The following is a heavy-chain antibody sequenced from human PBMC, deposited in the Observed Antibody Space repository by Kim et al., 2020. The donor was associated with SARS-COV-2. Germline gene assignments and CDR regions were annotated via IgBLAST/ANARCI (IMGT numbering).Heavy chain of an antibody. CDR2: ISGNGGTT. J-gene: IGHJ3*01. Sequence: GGSLRLSCLASGFTFNSYSMHWVRQGPGKRLENVSGISGNGGTTYYADSVKGRCTISRDTSRNTLYLQMSSLRPDDTALYYCVKDSYSGADYGSGKNAFDFWGQGTMVTVSS. CDR3: VKDSYSGADYGSGKNAFDF. D-gene: IGHD3-10*01. V-gene: IGHV3-64D*06. CDR1: GFTFNSYS.